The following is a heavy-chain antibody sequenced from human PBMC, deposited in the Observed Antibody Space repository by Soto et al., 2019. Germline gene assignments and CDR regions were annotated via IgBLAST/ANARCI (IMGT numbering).Heavy chain of an antibody. J-gene: IGHJ3*02. CDR1: GGSISSYY. D-gene: IGHD6-13*01. V-gene: IGHV4-59*01. CDR2: TYYSGST. CDR3: ARDMGSSSSWYGAFDI. Sequence: SETLSLTCTVSGGSISSYYWSWIRQPPGKGLEWIGYTYYSGSTNYNPSLKSRVTISVDTSKNQFSLKLSSVTAADTAVYYCARDMGSSSSWYGAFDIWGQGTMVTVSS.